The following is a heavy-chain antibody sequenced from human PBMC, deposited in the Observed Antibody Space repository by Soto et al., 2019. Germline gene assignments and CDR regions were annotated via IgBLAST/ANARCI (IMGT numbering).Heavy chain of an antibody. CDR2: VIPIFGTA. J-gene: IGHJ4*02. CDR3: ARSSALSFGGVIGQYGY. CDR1: GGTFSSYA. Sequence: QVQLVQSGAEVKKPGSSVKVSCKASGGTFSSYAISWVRQAPGQGLEWMGGVIPIFGTANYAQKFQGRVTYTADESTSTAYMELSRLRSEDTAVYYCARSSALSFGGVIGQYGYWGQGTLVTVSS. D-gene: IGHD3-16*02. V-gene: IGHV1-69*01.